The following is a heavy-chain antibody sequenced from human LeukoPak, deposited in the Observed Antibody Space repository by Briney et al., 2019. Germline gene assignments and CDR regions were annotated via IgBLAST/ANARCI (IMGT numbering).Heavy chain of an antibody. CDR3: ARDPGPGGYTYYFDY. Sequence: PSETLSLTCTVSGGSISSYYWSWIRQPPGKGLEWIGYIYYSGSTNYNPSLKSRVTISVDTSKNQFSLKLSSVTAADTAVYYCARDPGPGGYTYYFDYWGQGTLVTVSS. J-gene: IGHJ4*02. V-gene: IGHV4-59*01. CDR2: IYYSGST. CDR1: GGSISSYY. D-gene: IGHD5-12*01.